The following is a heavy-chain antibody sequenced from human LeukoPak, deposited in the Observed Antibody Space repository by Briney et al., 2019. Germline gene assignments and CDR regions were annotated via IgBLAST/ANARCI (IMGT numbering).Heavy chain of an antibody. J-gene: IGHJ4*02. CDR3: AKRSAESSGYFDY. Sequence: GGSLRLSCAASGFTFSSYEMNWVRQAPGRGLEWVSAITGSGAFTDYVDSVKGRFTISRDNPKNTLYLQMSSLRAEDTAVYYCAKRSAESSGYFDYWGQGTLVTVSS. D-gene: IGHD6-19*01. V-gene: IGHV3-23*01. CDR2: ITGSGAFT. CDR1: GFTFSSYE.